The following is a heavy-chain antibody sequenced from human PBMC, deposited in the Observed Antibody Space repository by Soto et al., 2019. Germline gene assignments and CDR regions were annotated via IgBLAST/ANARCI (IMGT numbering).Heavy chain of an antibody. J-gene: IGHJ2*01. Sequence: QLQESGPGLVKPSQTLSLTCSVSGGSINNNDYYWSWIRQTPGKGLEWIGYVYYSGSSDYSQSLKSRLSMSIDKSQNQFHLKLNSVTAADTATYYCGRMSYFYDKWYFDLWGRGTLVTVSS. CDR1: GGSINNNDYY. CDR3: GRMSYFYDKWYFDL. CDR2: VYYSGSS. V-gene: IGHV4-30-4*01. D-gene: IGHD3-22*01.